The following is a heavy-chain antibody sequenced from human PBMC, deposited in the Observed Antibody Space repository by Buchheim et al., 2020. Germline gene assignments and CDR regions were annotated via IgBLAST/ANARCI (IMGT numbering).Heavy chain of an antibody. CDR2: IKTDGSAT. J-gene: IGHJ4*02. CDR1: GFTFSSYW. CDR3: VRADYYDSTGYYTGEYLDY. Sequence: EVQLLESGGGLVQPGGSLRLSCVASGFTFSSYWMSWVRQAPGKGLEWVSRIKTDGSATTYADSVKGRFTISRDNAKNTLYLQMNSLRVEDTAVYYCVRADYYDSTGYYTGEYLDYWGQGSL. V-gene: IGHV3-74*02. D-gene: IGHD3-22*01.